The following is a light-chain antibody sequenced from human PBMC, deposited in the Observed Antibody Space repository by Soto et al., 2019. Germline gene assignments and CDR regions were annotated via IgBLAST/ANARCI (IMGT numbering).Light chain of an antibody. Sequence: DIQMTQSPSTLSASVGDRVTITCRASQTISNWLAWYQQKPGKAPNLLIYGASTLQSGVPSRFSGSGSGTDFTLTISSLQAEDFATYYCQQSYSTLSITFGQGTRLEIK. V-gene: IGKV1-5*01. J-gene: IGKJ5*01. CDR3: QQSYSTLSIT. CDR2: GAS. CDR1: QTISNW.